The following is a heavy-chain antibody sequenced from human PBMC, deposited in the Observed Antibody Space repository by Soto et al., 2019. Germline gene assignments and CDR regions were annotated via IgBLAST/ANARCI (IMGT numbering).Heavy chain of an antibody. CDR3: ARGGYSYGRDYGMDV. J-gene: IGHJ6*02. CDR2: IYHSGST. CDR1: GGSISTYY. Sequence: PSETLSLTCTVSGGSISTYYWSWIRQPPGKELDWIGYIYHSGSTNYNPSLKSRVTISLDTSKNQFSLKLTSVTAADTALYYCARGGYSYGRDYGMDVWGQGTTVTVSS. D-gene: IGHD5-18*01. V-gene: IGHV4-59*01.